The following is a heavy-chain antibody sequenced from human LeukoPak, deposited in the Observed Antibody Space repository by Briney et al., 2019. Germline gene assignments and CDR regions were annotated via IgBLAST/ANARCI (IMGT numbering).Heavy chain of an antibody. CDR2: IYYSGST. D-gene: IGHD6-6*01. V-gene: IGHV4-39*01. Sequence: PSETLSLTCTVSGGSISSSSYYWGWIRQPPGKGLEWIGSIYYSGSTYYNPSLKSRVTISVDTSKNQFSLKLSSVTAADTAVYYCARHVGVGSPSYYFDYWGQGTPVTVSS. CDR3: ARHVGVGSPSYYFDY. CDR1: GGSISSSSYY. J-gene: IGHJ4*02.